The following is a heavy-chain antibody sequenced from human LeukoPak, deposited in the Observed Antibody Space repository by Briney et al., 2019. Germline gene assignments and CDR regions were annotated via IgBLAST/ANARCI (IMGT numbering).Heavy chain of an antibody. D-gene: IGHD4-23*01. J-gene: IGHJ4*02. Sequence: SETLSLTCTVSTGSISNYYWSCIRQTTGKGLEWIGFIYYSGSTNYNPSLKSRVTMSVDTSKNQFSLKLSSVTASDTAVYYCARRGAVYGGNDFDYWGQGTLVTVSS. CDR3: ARRGAVYGGNDFDY. V-gene: IGHV4-59*08. CDR1: TGSISNYY. CDR2: IYYSGST.